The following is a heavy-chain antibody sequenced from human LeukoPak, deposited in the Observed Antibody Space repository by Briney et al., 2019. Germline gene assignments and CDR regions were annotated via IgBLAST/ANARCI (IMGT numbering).Heavy chain of an antibody. D-gene: IGHD1-26*01. V-gene: IGHV4-59*08. Sequence: SETLSLTCTVSGGSISSYYWSWIRQPPGKGLEWIGYIYYSGSTNYNPSLKSRVTISVDTSKNQFSLKLSSVTAADTAVYYCATFSGSPTPYYFDYWGQGTLVTVSS. CDR3: ATFSGSPTPYYFDY. CDR2: IYYSGST. CDR1: GGSISSYY. J-gene: IGHJ4*02.